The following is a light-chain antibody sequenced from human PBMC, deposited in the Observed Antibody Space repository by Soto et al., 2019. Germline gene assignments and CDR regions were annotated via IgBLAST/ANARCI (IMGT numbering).Light chain of an antibody. Sequence: DIVMTQSPDSQAVSLGERATINCKSSPSVLYSSNNKNYLAWYQQKPGQPPKLLIYWASARESGVPDRFSGSGSGTDFTLTISSLQAEDVAVYYCQQYYSTPSFGQGTKLEIK. CDR1: PSVLYSSNNKNY. CDR2: WAS. V-gene: IGKV4-1*01. CDR3: QQYYSTPS. J-gene: IGKJ2*01.